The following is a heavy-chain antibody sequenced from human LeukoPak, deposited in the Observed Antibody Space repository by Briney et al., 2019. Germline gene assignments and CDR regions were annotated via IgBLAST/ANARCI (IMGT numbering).Heavy chain of an antibody. J-gene: IGHJ4*02. Sequence: ESGPTLMIPSQTLTLTCTFSGLSLSTRGMCVSWIRLPSVKALECLARINWDDDKYYSTSLQTKLTIYKHPTKTQVVPTMTNMDPVVPATYYFARIRVTTVTKLVFDYWGQGTQVTVST. V-gene: IGHV2-70*11. CDR2: INWDDDK. CDR3: ARIRVTTVTKLVFDY. CDR1: GLSLSTRGMC. D-gene: IGHD4-17*01.